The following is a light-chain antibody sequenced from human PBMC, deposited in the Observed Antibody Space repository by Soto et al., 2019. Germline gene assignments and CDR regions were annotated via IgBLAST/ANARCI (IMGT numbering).Light chain of an antibody. Sequence: QSALTQSASVSGSPGQSITISCTGTSSDVGSYNFVSWYQQHPGKAPKLMIYEGSNRPSGVSNRFSGSKSGNTASLTISGLQAVGKGVYFSGSYAGTRPYVVFGGGTKVTVL. CDR3: GSYAGTRPYVV. J-gene: IGLJ2*01. CDR2: EGS. V-gene: IGLV2-23*01. CDR1: SSDVGSYNF.